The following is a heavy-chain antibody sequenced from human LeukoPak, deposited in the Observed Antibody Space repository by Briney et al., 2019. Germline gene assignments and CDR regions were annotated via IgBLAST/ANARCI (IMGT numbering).Heavy chain of an antibody. Sequence: SETLSLTCAVYGGSFSGYYWSWIRQPPGKGLEWIGEINHSGSTNYNPSLKSRVTIPVDTSKNQFSLKLSSVTAADTAVYYCARLLPEYYDFCSGRRDGYFDYWGQGTLVTVSS. CDR3: ARLLPEYYDFCSGRRDGYFDY. CDR2: INHSGST. D-gene: IGHD3-3*01. J-gene: IGHJ4*02. CDR1: GGSFSGYY. V-gene: IGHV4-34*01.